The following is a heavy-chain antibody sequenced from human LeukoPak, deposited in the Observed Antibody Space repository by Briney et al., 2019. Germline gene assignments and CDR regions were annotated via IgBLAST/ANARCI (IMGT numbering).Heavy chain of an antibody. CDR2: IKRKTEGGTT. CDR3: TTDPWEPQGH. V-gene: IGHV3-15*01. J-gene: IGHJ1*01. Sequence: GGSLRLSCAASGFTFTDAWMSWVRQAPGKGLEWVGRIKRKTEGGTTDYAAPVKGRFTISRDDSKNTLYLQMNSLKTEDTAFYYCTTDPWEPQGHWAQGTLVTVSS. D-gene: IGHD1-26*01. CDR1: GFTFTDAW.